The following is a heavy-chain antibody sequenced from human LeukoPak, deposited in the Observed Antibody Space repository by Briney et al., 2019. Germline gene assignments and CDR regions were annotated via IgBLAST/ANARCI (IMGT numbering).Heavy chain of an antibody. D-gene: IGHD3-10*01. CDR2: INPSGGST. J-gene: IGHJ6*04. V-gene: IGHV1-46*01. Sequence: ASVKVSCKASGYTFTSYYMHWVRQAPGQGLEWMGIINPSGGSTSYAQKFQGRVTMTRDTSMSTVYVELSSLRSEDTAVYYCARMPWFGELSDYGMDVWGKGTTVTVSS. CDR1: GYTFTSYY. CDR3: ARMPWFGELSDYGMDV.